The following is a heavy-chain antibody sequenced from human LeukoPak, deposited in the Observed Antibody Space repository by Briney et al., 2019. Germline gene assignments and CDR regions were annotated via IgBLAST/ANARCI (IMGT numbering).Heavy chain of an antibody. J-gene: IGHJ4*02. D-gene: IGHD4-17*01. CDR2: ISSSSSYR. CDR3: ARVEAAYGDYVAFDY. V-gene: IGHV3-21*01. Sequence: GGSLRLSCAASGFTFSSYSMNWVRQAPGKWLEWVSSISSSSSYRYYADSVKGRFTISRDNAKNSLYLQMNSLRAEDTAVYYCARVEAAYGDYVAFDYWGQGTLVTVSS. CDR1: GFTFSSYS.